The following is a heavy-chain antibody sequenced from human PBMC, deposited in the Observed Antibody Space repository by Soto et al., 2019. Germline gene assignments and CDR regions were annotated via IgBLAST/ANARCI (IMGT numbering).Heavy chain of an antibody. J-gene: IGHJ6*02. CDR3: ARDLGSGWYSGPRYYGMDV. CDR1: GFTFSSYS. D-gene: IGHD6-19*01. CDR2: ISSSSSTI. V-gene: IGHV3-48*02. Sequence: EVQLVESGGGLVQPGGSLRLSCAASGFTFSSYSMNWVRQAPGKGLEWVSYISSSSSTICYADSVKGRFTISRDNAKNSLYLQMNSLRDEDTAVYYCARDLGSGWYSGPRYYGMDVWGQGTTVTVSS.